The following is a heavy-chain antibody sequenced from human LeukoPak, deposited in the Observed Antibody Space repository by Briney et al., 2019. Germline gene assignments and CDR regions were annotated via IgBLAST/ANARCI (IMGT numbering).Heavy chain of an antibody. CDR3: ARALGDDFWSGYSDS. V-gene: IGHV3-21*01. CDR1: GFTFNTYN. Sequence: GGSLRLSCAASGFTFNTYNMNWVRQAPGKGLEWVSSTSSSSSYKYYADAVKGRFTISRDNAKNSLYLQMNSLRAEDTAVYYCARALGDDFWSGYSDSWGQGTLVTVSS. D-gene: IGHD3-3*01. J-gene: IGHJ4*02. CDR2: TSSSSSYK.